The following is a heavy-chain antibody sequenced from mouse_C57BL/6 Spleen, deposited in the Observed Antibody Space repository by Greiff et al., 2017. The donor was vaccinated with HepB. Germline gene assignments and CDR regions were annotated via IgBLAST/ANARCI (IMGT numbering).Heavy chain of an antibody. Sequence: QVHVKQSGAELVRPGSSVKLSCKASGYTFTSYWMHWVKQRPIQGLEWIGNIDPSDSETHYNQKFKDKATLTVDKSSSTAYMQLSSLTSEDSAVYYCARSRVGPFDYWGQGTTLTVSS. J-gene: IGHJ2*01. CDR3: ARSRVGPFDY. D-gene: IGHD1-1*02. CDR1: GYTFTSYW. V-gene: IGHV1-52*01. CDR2: IDPSDSET.